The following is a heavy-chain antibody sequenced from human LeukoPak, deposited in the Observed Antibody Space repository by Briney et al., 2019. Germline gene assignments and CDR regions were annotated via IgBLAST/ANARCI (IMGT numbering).Heavy chain of an antibody. CDR3: ARRGIVAADPFDY. CDR1: GYSFTNYW. CDR2: IYPGDSDT. J-gene: IGHJ4*02. Sequence: GESLKISCKSSGYSFTNYWIGWVRQMPGKGLEWMGFIYPGDSDTRYSPSFQGQVTISADRSISTAYLQWSSLKASDTAMYYCARRGIVAADPFDYWGQGTLVTVSS. D-gene: IGHD6-13*01. V-gene: IGHV5-51*01.